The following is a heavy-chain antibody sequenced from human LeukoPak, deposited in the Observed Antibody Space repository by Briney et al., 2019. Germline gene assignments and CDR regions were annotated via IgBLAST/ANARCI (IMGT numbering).Heavy chain of an antibody. V-gene: IGHV3-7*03. Sequence: GGSLRLSCTASGFTFSSHWMTWVRQPPGKGLEWVANIKEDGSVKYYVDSVKGRFTISRDNTKNALYLQMNSLRADDTAVYYCAKDSQYYYDSCAYDYWGQGTLVTVSS. J-gene: IGHJ4*02. CDR1: GFTFSSHW. D-gene: IGHD3-22*01. CDR3: AKDSQYYYDSCAYDY. CDR2: IKEDGSVK.